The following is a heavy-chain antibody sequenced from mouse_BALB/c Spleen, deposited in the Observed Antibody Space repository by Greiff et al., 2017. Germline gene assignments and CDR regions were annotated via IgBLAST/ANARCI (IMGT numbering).Heavy chain of an antibody. V-gene: IGHV6-6*02. Sequence: EVQLVESGGGLVQPGGSMKLSCVASGFTFSNYWMNWVRQSPEKGLEWVAEIRLKSNNYATHYAESVKGRFTISRDDSKSSVYLQMNNLRAEDTGIYYCTRPETTAWFAYWGQGTLVTVSA. CDR2: IRLKSNNYAT. CDR1: GFTFSNYW. J-gene: IGHJ3*01. CDR3: TRPETTAWFAY. D-gene: IGHD1-1*01.